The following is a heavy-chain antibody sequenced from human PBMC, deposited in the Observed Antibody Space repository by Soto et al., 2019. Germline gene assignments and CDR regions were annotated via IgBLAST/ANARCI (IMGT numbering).Heavy chain of an antibody. Sequence: SETLSLTCTVSGGSISSGGYYWSWIRQHPGKGLEWIGDIYYSGSTYYNPSLKSRVTISVDTSKNQFSLKLSSVTAADTAVYYCARDRRLSIWFGEQSGYYYYGMDVWGQGTTVTVSS. D-gene: IGHD3-10*01. CDR2: IYYSGST. V-gene: IGHV4-31*03. J-gene: IGHJ6*02. CDR1: GGSISSGGYY. CDR3: ARDRRLSIWFGEQSGYYYYGMDV.